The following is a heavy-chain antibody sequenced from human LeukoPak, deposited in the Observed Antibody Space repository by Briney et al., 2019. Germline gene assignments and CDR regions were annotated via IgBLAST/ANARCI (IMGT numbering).Heavy chain of an antibody. V-gene: IGHV1-18*01. CDR3: ARLGSNWLDV. CDR1: GYILTTYG. D-gene: IGHD2-15*01. CDR2: ISAYNGNT. J-gene: IGHJ5*02. Sequence: ASVKVSCKASGYILTTYGISWVRQAPGQGLEWMGWISAYNGNTHSAQKFQGRVTVTRDTSTSTAYMELRNLRSDDTAVYYCARLGSNWLDVWGQGTLVSVSS.